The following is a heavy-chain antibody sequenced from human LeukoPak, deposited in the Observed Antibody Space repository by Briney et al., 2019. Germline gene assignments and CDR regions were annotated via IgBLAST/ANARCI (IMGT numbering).Heavy chain of an antibody. Sequence: PGGSLRLSCAASGFTFSGYAMSGVRLAPGKGLEWVSAITAGGDGTYYADSVKGRFTISRDNLKNMVFLQMNSLRAEDTAIYYCAKSHASIWNVYDFWGQGTLVTVSS. CDR2: ITAGGDGT. V-gene: IGHV3-23*01. J-gene: IGHJ4*02. D-gene: IGHD1-1*01. CDR3: AKSHASIWNVYDF. CDR1: GFTFSGYA.